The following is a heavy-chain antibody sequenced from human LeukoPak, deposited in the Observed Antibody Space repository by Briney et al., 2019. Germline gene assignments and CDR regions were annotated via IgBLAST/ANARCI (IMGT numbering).Heavy chain of an antibody. CDR1: GFTFSRFS. Sequence: GGSLRLSCAGSGFTFSRFSMIWVRQAPGKGLEWVASISSGSHHKYHADSVKGRFTVSRDNDKNSLFLQMNSLRAEDTALYYCTTRLTADSYEASDIWGQGTMVTVSS. V-gene: IGHV3-21*06. D-gene: IGHD6-13*01. CDR2: ISSGSHHK. J-gene: IGHJ3*02. CDR3: TTRLTADSYEASDI.